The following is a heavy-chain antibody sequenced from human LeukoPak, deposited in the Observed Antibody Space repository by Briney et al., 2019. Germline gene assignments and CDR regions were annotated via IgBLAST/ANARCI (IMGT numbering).Heavy chain of an antibody. CDR2: TTGDRS. CDR3: ATLYNDYGDY. V-gene: IGHV3-23*01. D-gene: IGHD5-24*01. J-gene: IGHJ4*02. Sequence: GGSLRLSCAASGFTFRNFGMSWVRQAPGKGLEWVSGTTGDRSFYADPVKGRFTICRDNSRNMLYLHMNSLRVDDTAVYYCATLYNDYGDYWGQGALVTVDS. CDR1: GFTFRNFG.